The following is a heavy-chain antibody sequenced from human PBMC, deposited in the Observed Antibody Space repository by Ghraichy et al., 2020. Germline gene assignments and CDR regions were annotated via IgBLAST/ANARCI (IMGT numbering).Heavy chain of an antibody. CDR2: ISSSSSTI. V-gene: IGHV3-48*02. CDR3: ARDLHYYDSSGYYAY. D-gene: IGHD3-22*01. J-gene: IGHJ4*02. Sequence: RGSLRLSCAASGFTFSSYSMNWVRQAPGKGLEWVSYISSSSSTIYYADSVKGRFTISRDNAKNSLYLQMNSLRDEDTAVYYCARDLHYYDSSGYYAYWGQGTLVTVSS. CDR1: GFTFSSYS.